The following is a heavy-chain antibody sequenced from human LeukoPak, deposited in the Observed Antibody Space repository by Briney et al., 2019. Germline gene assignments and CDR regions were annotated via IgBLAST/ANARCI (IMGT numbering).Heavy chain of an antibody. D-gene: IGHD2-2*01. V-gene: IGHV4-59*11. J-gene: IGHJ4*02. Sequence: SETLSLTCTVSGGSISSHYWSWIRQPPGKGLEWIGYIYYSGSTNYNPSLKSRVTISVDTSKNQFSLKLSSVTAADTAVYYCASGSTTYQLLLAYWGQGTLVTVSS. CDR1: GGSISSHY. CDR2: IYYSGST. CDR3: ASGSTTYQLLLAY.